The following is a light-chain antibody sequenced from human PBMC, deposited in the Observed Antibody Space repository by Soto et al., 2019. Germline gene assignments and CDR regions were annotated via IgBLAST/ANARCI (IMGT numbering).Light chain of an antibody. Sequence: IALTQSPGPLSLSPGARATLSCRASQSVSSSYLAWYQQKPGQAPRLLIYGASSSATGIPDRFSGSGSGTEFTLTISGLEPADFAVYYCQQYGSSPAAFTFRPGTKVEIQ. J-gene: IGKJ3*01. CDR2: GAS. V-gene: IGKV3-20*01. CDR1: QSVSSSY. CDR3: QQYGSSPAAFT.